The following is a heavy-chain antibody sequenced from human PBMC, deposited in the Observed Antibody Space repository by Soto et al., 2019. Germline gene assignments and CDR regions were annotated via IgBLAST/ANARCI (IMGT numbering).Heavy chain of an antibody. CDR2: IYYSGST. D-gene: IGHD6-19*01. V-gene: IGHV4-59*01. CDR1: GGSISSYY. CDR3: ARDTGIAVAGIGMDV. Sequence: SETLSLTCTVSGGSISSYYWSWIRQPPGKGLEWIGYIYYSGSTNYNPSLKSRVAISVDTSKNQFSLKLSSVTAADTAVYYCARDTGIAVAGIGMDVWGQGTTVTVSS. J-gene: IGHJ6*02.